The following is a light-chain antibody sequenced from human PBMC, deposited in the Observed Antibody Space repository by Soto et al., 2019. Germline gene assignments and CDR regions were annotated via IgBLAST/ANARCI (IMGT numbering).Light chain of an antibody. Sequence: DIQLTQSPSFLSASVGDRVTITCRASQGIAGSLAWYQQKPGKPPKLLIYAESTLQSGVPSRFSGSGSGTRGTLTISSLQPEDFAVYYCHQYNHWLTWTFGQGTKVDIK. V-gene: IGKV1-9*01. J-gene: IGKJ1*01. CDR2: AES. CDR3: HQYNHWLTWT. CDR1: QGIAGS.